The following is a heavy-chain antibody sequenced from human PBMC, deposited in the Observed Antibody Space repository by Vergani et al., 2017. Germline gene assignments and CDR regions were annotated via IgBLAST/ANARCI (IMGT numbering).Heavy chain of an antibody. CDR3: ATPRXGGYSYGPVQAFDY. CDR2: IYPGDSDT. Sequence: EVQLVQSGAEVKKPGESLTISCKGSGYIFTRYWIGWVRQMTGKGLEWMGIIYPGDSDTRYSPSFQGQVTISADKSISTAYLQWSSLKASDTAMYYCATPRXGGYSYGPVQAFDYWGQGTLVTVSS. D-gene: IGHD5-18*01. J-gene: IGHJ4*02. CDR1: GYIFTRYW. V-gene: IGHV5-51*01.